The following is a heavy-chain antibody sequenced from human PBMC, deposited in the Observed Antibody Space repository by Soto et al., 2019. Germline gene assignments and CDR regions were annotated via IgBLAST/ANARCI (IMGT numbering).Heavy chain of an antibody. V-gene: IGHV3-33*01. CDR3: ARGRGYNYGERDY. J-gene: IGHJ4*02. Sequence: QVQLVESGGGVVQPGRSLRLSCAASGFTFSHYGMHWVRQAPGKGLERVALIWFDGSNKYYADSVKGRFTIPRDNLKTTLYLHRNSLSAEDTAVYYCARGRGYNYGERDYWGQGTLVTVSS. D-gene: IGHD5-18*01. CDR1: GFTFSHYG. CDR2: IWFDGSNK.